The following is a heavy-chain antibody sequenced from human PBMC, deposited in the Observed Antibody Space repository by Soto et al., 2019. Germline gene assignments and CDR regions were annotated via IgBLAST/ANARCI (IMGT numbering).Heavy chain of an antibody. CDR3: AHRVSSRRSLDY. D-gene: IGHD6-6*01. V-gene: IGHV2-5*01. J-gene: IGHJ4*02. Sequence: QITLKESGPTLVKPTQTLTLTCTFSGFSLSTSGVSVGWIRQPPGKALEWLAFIYWNDDKSYSPSLKNRVTLTKDNSKIHVVLTKTNKDPADTTTYYFAHRVSSRRSLDYRSQGTLVTVST. CDR2: IYWNDDK. CDR1: GFSLSTSGVS.